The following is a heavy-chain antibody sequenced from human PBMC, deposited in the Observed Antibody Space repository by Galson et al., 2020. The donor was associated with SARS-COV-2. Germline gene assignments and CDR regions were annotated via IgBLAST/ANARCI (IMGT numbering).Heavy chain of an antibody. CDR1: GFTFSSYA. J-gene: IGHJ3*02. D-gene: IGHD3-10*01. V-gene: IGHV3-23*01. CDR2: ISGSGGST. CDR3: AKDYDGSGSYSDAFDI. Sequence: GGSQRLSCAASGFTFSSYAMSWVRQAPGKGLEWVSAISGSGGSTYYADSVKGRFTISRDNSKNTLYLQMNSLRAEDTAVYYCAKDYDGSGSYSDAFDIWGQGTMVTVSS.